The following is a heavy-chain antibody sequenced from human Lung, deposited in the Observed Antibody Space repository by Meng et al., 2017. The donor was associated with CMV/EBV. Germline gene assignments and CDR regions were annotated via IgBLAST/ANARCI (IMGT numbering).Heavy chain of an antibody. CDR1: GGSISSSNW. CDR3: ASFPPPGKQWLVTDY. D-gene: IGHD6-19*01. Sequence: QEWGPGLVKPSGTLSLTCAVSGGSISSSNWWSWVRQPPGKGLEWIGEIYHSGSTNYNPSLKSRVTISVDKSKNQFSLKLSSVTAADTAVYYCASFPPPGKQWLVTDYWGQGTLVTVSS. V-gene: IGHV4-4*02. J-gene: IGHJ4*02. CDR2: IYHSGST.